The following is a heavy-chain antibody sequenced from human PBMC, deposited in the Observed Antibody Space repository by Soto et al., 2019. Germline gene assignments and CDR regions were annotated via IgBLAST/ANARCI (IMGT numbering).Heavy chain of an antibody. CDR2: IYPGDSDT. CDR3: ARSRHGSGSYYNPNYYYYGMDV. J-gene: IGHJ6*02. CDR1: GYSFTSYW. D-gene: IGHD3-10*01. V-gene: IGHV5-51*01. Sequence: GESLKISCKGSGYSFTSYWIGWVRQMPGKGLEWMGIIYPGDSDTRYSPSFQGQVTISADKSISTAYLQWSSLKASDTAMYYCARSRHGSGSYYNPNYYYYGMDVWGQGTTVTVSS.